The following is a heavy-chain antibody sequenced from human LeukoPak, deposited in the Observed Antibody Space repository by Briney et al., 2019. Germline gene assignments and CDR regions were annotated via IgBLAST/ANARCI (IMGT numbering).Heavy chain of an antibody. D-gene: IGHD3-16*01. CDR2: VSSGASDT. V-gene: IGHV5-51*01. CDR1: GYTFTNYW. J-gene: IGHJ4*02. CDR3: ARGGWGYSFDY. Sequence: GESLKISCKGSGYTFTNYWIGWVRQMPGKGLEWMGTVSSGASDTIYSPSFQGQVSISADRSINTAYLQWSSLKASDTAMYFCARGGWGYSFDYWGQGTLVTVS.